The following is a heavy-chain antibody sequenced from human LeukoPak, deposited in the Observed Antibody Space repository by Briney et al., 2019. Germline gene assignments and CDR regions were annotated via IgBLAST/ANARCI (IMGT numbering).Heavy chain of an antibody. J-gene: IGHJ4*02. V-gene: IGHV2-70*13. Sequence: SGPTLVNPTQTLTLTCTFSGFSLSTSGMRVSWIRQPPGKALEWLALIDWDADTYYSTSLKTRLTISKDTSQNQVVLTMTNMDPVDTATYYCTRTYSGSYPVHYWGQGTLVTVSS. CDR2: IDWDADT. CDR3: TRTYSGSYPVHY. D-gene: IGHD1-26*01. CDR1: GFSLSTSGMR.